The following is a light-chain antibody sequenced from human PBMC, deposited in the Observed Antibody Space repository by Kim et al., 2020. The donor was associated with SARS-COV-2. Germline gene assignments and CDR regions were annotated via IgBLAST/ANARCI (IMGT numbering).Light chain of an antibody. Sequence: GDRVTITCRASQVIDNMLVWYQQKPGKAPKVLIKGASTLHSGVPSRFSGGGFGTDFTLTINNLQPEDFATYYCQQHHTYPITFGPGTRLEIK. V-gene: IGKV1-9*01. CDR3: QQHHTYPIT. CDR2: GAS. J-gene: IGKJ5*01. CDR1: QVIDNM.